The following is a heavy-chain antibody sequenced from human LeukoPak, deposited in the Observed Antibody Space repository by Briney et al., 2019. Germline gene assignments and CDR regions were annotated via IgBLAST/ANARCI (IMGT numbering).Heavy chain of an antibody. V-gene: IGHV3-7*01. D-gene: IGHD6-6*01. CDR3: ARDYRSSSGRSIDY. Sequence: GGSLRLSCVASGFTFSTYWMTWVRQAPGKGLEWVANLKQDGSEEYYVDSVKGRFTISRGNAKNSLYLQMNSLRAEDTAVYYCARDYRSSSGRSIDYWGQGTLVTVSS. J-gene: IGHJ4*02. CDR2: LKQDGSEE. CDR1: GFTFSTYW.